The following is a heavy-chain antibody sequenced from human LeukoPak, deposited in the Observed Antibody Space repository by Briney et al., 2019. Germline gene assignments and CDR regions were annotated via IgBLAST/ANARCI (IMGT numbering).Heavy chain of an antibody. J-gene: IGHJ5*01. D-gene: IGHD3-22*01. CDR2: MCGTAGCT. Sequence: PGGSLTLSCPASGFTFYMYAMSWVRQAPGKGLEWVASMCGTAGCTFYPDSVKGRFTISRDNSKNVLYLRTNSLTAEDTAIYYCAKDRPNFHENSGHYYRRDGDSWGQGTLVTVSS. CDR1: GFTFYMYA. V-gene: IGHV3-23*01. CDR3: AKDRPNFHENSGHYYRRDGDS.